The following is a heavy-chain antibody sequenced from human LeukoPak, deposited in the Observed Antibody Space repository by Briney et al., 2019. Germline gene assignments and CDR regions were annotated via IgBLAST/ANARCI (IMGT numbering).Heavy chain of an antibody. V-gene: IGHV3-23*01. CDR1: GFTFSSYD. CDR3: ARDKSGSYRYYYYYGMDV. Sequence: GGSLRLSCAASGFTFSSYDMHWVRQATGKGLEWVSAISASGGTTYYADSAKGRFTISRDNTKNTLYLQMNSLRAEETAVYYCARDKSGSYRYYYYYGMDVWGQGTTVTVSS. D-gene: IGHD1-26*01. J-gene: IGHJ6*02. CDR2: ISASGGTT.